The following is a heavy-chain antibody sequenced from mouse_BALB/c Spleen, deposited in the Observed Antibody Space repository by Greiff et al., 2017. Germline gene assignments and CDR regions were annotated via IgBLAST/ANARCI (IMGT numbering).Heavy chain of an antibody. CDR1: GFTFTDYY. CDR3: ARAYRYDAMDY. D-gene: IGHD2-14*01. Sequence: EVQVVESGGGLVQPGGSLRLSCATSGFTFTDYYMSWVRQPPGKALEWLGFIRNKANGYTTEYSASVKGRFTISRDNSQSILYLQMNTLRAEDSATYYCARAYRYDAMDYWGQGTSVTVSS. V-gene: IGHV7-3*02. J-gene: IGHJ4*01. CDR2: IRNKANGYTT.